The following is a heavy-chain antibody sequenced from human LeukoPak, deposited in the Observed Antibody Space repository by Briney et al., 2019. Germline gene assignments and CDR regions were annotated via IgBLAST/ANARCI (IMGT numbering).Heavy chain of an antibody. D-gene: IGHD3-22*01. V-gene: IGHV1-69*05. CDR3: AREMKSPYYYDSSGKYYFDY. CDR1: GGTFSSYA. CDR2: IIPIFGTA. Sequence: ASVKVSCKASGGTFSSYAISWGGQAPGQGLEWMGRIIPIFGTANYAQKFKGRVTITTDESTSTAYMELSSLRSEDTAVYYCAREMKSPYYYDSSGKYYFDYWGQGTLVTVSS. J-gene: IGHJ4*02.